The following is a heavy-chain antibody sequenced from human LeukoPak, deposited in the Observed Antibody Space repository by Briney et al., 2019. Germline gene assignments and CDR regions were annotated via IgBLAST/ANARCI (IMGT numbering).Heavy chain of an antibody. J-gene: IGHJ6*02. D-gene: IGHD1-26*01. Sequence: GESLKISCKGSGYIFTSYWISWVRQMPGKGLEWMGRIDPSDSYTKYSPSFQGHVTISGDESISTAYLQWSSLKASDTAMYYCARHFLGELPDMDVWGQGTTVTVSS. CDR2: IDPSDSYT. CDR1: GYIFTSYW. V-gene: IGHV5-10-1*01. CDR3: ARHFLGELPDMDV.